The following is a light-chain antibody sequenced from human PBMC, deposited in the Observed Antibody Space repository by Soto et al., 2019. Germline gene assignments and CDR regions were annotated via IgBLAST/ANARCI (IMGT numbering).Light chain of an antibody. V-gene: IGLV2-18*02. CDR3: SSYTSSSTYV. CDR1: SSDVGSYNR. J-gene: IGLJ1*01. CDR2: EVS. Sequence: QSVLTQPPSVSVSPGQSFTISCTETSSDVGSYNRVSWYQQPPGTAPKLMIYEVSNRPSGVPDRFSGSKSGNTASLTISGLQAEDEADYYCSSYTSSSTYVFGTGTKVTVL.